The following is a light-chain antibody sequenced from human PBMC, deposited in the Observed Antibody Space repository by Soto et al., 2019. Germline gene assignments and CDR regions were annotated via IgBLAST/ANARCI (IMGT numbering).Light chain of an antibody. CDR1: TGAVTSGHY. Sequence: QAVVTQEPSLTVSPGGTVTLTCGSSTGAVTSGHYVYWLQQKPGQAPKTLIYETSQKYPWTPARFSGSLLGDKAAMTLSGALPEDEAEYYCTLSSSAARVFGGGTQLTVL. V-gene: IGLV7-46*01. CDR2: ETS. J-gene: IGLJ7*01. CDR3: TLSSSAARV.